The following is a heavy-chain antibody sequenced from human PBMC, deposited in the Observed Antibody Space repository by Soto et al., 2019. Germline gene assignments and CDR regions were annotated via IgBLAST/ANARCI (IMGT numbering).Heavy chain of an antibody. D-gene: IGHD4-17*01. Sequence: QLQLQESGPGLVKPSETLSLTCTVSGGSISSSSYYWGWIRQPPGKGLEWIGSIYYSGSTYYNPSLKSRVTLSVDTSKNQFSLKLSSVTAADTAVYYCATYNSTDYGDTGFDYWGQGTLVTVSS. CDR2: IYYSGST. V-gene: IGHV4-39*01. J-gene: IGHJ4*02. CDR3: ATYNSTDYGDTGFDY. CDR1: GGSISSSSYY.